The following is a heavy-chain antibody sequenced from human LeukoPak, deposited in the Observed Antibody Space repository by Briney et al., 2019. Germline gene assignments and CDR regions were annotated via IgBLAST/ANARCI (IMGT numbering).Heavy chain of an antibody. CDR3: ARSPVEVDGFDI. Sequence: VRTLRLSRAASGFTFSSYWMYCVRHAPGKGLVWVLRINSDGSSTSYADSVKGRCSISRDNAKNTLYLQMNSLRAEDTAVYYCARSPVEVDGFDIWGQGTMVTVSS. CDR2: INSDGSST. J-gene: IGHJ3*02. V-gene: IGHV3-74*01. D-gene: IGHD2-2*01. CDR1: GFTFSSYW.